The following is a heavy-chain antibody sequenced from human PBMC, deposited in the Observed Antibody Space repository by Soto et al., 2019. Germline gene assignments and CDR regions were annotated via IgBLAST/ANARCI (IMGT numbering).Heavy chain of an antibody. Sequence: GGSLRLSCAASGFTFDDYAMHWVRQAPGKGLEWVSGISWNSGSIGYADSVKGRFTISRDNAKNSLYLQMNSLRAEDTALYYCAKAWGIDYWGQGTLVTVSS. CDR2: ISWNSGSI. D-gene: IGHD7-27*01. J-gene: IGHJ4*02. CDR1: GFTFDDYA. CDR3: AKAWGIDY. V-gene: IGHV3-9*01.